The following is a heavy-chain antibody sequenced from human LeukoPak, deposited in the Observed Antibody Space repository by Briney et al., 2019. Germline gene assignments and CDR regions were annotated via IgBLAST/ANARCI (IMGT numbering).Heavy chain of an antibody. CDR3: AREVSSSCYHSYYYYGMDV. D-gene: IGHD6-13*01. CDR2: ISAYNGNT. V-gene: IGHV1-18*01. J-gene: IGHJ6*02. Sequence: ASVKVSCKASGYTFTSYGISWVRQAPGQGLEWMGWISAYNGNTNYAQKLQGRVTMTTDTSTSTAYMELRSLRSDDTAVYYCAREVSSSCYHSYYYYGMDVWGQGTTVTVSS. CDR1: GYTFTSYG.